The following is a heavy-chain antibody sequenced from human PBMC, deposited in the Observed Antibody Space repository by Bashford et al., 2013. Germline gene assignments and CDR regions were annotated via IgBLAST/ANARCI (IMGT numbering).Heavy chain of an antibody. V-gene: IGHV1-8*01. J-gene: IGHJ6*04. D-gene: IGHD6-19*01. Sequence: WVRQAPGQGLEWMGWMNRNSGNTDYAQKFQGRVTMTRNISISTAYMELTDLRSEDTAVYYCARVAVSSQYFYYYYHMDVWGKGTTVTVSS. CDR2: MNRNSGNT. CDR3: ARVAVSSQYFYYYYHMDV.